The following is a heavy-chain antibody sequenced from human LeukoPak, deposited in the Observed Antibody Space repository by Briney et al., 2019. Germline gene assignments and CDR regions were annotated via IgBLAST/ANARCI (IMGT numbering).Heavy chain of an antibody. V-gene: IGHV3-66*03. Sequence: GGSLRLSCAASGFTGSNNYMSWVRQAPGKGLEWVSAIHSSGGTYYADSVKGRFTISRDNSKDTLYLQMNSLRAEDTAVYYCARGAPPDSWGQGTLVTVSS. CDR1: GFTGSNNY. J-gene: IGHJ4*02. CDR3: ARGAPPDS. CDR2: IHSSGGT.